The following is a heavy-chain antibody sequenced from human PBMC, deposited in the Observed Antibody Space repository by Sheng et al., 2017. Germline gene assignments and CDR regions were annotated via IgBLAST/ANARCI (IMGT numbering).Heavy chain of an antibody. V-gene: IGHV3-30*04. CDR1: GFTFSNYP. CDR3: AKAQVAGSYNLDY. CDR2: ISYDGSNK. Sequence: QVQLVESGGGVVQPGRSLRLSCAASGFTFSNYPIHWVRQAPGKGLEWVAVISYDGSNKYYADSVKGRFTISRDNSKNTLYLQVNSLRAEDTAMYHCAKAQVAGSYNLDYWGQGTLVTVSS. D-gene: IGHD6-19*01. J-gene: IGHJ4*02.